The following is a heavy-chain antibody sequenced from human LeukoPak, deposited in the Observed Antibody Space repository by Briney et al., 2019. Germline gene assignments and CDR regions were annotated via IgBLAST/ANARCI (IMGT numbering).Heavy chain of an antibody. CDR2: IYYTET. Sequence: SETLSLTCTVSGGSVSNYYWSWIRQSPGKGLEWIGYIYYTETSYNPSLKSRVTISADTSKNQFSLKLYSVTAADTAVYYCATTTIRLGYWGQGTLVTVSS. CDR3: ATTTIRLGY. V-gene: IGHV4-59*02. D-gene: IGHD1-26*01. J-gene: IGHJ4*02. CDR1: GGSVSNYY.